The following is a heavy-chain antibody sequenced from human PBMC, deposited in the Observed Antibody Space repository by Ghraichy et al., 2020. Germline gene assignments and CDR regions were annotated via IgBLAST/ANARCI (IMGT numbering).Heavy chain of an antibody. V-gene: IGHV3-53*04. CDR1: GFTVSSNY. J-gene: IGHJ3*02. D-gene: IGHD3-3*01. Sequence: GGSLRLSCAASGFTVSSNYMSWVRQAPGKGLEWVSVIYSGGSTYYADSVKGRFTISRHNSKNTLYLQMNSLRAEDTAVYYCARGDQWLLFGAFDIWGQGTMVTVSS. CDR3: ARGDQWLLFGAFDI. CDR2: IYSGGST.